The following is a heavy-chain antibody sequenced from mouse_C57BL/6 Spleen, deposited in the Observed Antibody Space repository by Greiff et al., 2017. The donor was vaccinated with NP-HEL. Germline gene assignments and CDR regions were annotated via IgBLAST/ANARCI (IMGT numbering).Heavy chain of an antibody. D-gene: IGHD3-2*02. V-gene: IGHV3-6*01. Sequence: EVKLVESGPGLVKPSQSLSLTCSVTGYSITSGYYWNWIRQFPGNKLEWMGYISYDGSNNYNPSLKNRISITRDTSKNQFFLKLNSVTTEDTATYYCARETAQAIYAMDYWGQGTSVTVSS. CDR2: ISYDGSN. J-gene: IGHJ4*01. CDR3: ARETAQAIYAMDY. CDR1: GYSITSGYY.